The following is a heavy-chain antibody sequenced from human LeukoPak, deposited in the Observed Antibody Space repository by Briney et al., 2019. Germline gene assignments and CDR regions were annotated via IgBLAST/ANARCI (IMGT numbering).Heavy chain of an antibody. CDR2: IYYSGST. J-gene: IGHJ5*02. CDR1: GDSINSSRYF. CDR3: ARHSSPSNWFDP. D-gene: IGHD2-15*01. Sequence: SETLSLTCSVSGDSINSSRYFWGWIRQPPGKGLEWIGNIYYSGSTYYNPSLSNRVTISVDTSKNHFSLKLSSVTAADTAVYYCARHSSPSNWFDPWGQGTLVTVSS. V-gene: IGHV4-39*01.